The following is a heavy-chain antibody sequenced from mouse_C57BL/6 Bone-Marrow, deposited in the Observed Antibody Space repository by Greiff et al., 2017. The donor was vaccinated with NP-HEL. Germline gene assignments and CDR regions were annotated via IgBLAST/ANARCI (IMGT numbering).Heavy chain of an antibody. CDR1: GYTFTSYW. CDR2: IDPSDSYT. Sequence: QVQLKQPGAELVMPGASVKLSCKASGYTFTSYWMHWVKQRPGQGLEWIGEIDPSDSYTNYNQKFKGKSTLTVDKSSSTAYMQLSSLTSEDSAVYYCARSRYYYGSSYYFDYWGQGTTLTVSS. D-gene: IGHD1-1*01. V-gene: IGHV1-69*01. CDR3: ARSRYYYGSSYYFDY. J-gene: IGHJ2*01.